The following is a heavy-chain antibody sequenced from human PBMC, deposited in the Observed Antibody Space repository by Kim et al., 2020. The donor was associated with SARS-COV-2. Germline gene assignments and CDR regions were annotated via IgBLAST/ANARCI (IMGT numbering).Heavy chain of an antibody. D-gene: IGHD3-22*01. CDR2: ITGSGGGT. Sequence: GGSLRLSCAASGFTFSTYVMSWVRQAPGKGLEWVSGITGSGGGTYYADSVKGRFTISRDNSKNTLYLRMSSLRAEDTAVYYCATRSDFYYYDSAGYYGFDYWGQGTLVTGSS. CDR3: ATRSDFYYYDSAGYYGFDY. J-gene: IGHJ4*02. V-gene: IGHV3-23*01. CDR1: GFTFSTYV.